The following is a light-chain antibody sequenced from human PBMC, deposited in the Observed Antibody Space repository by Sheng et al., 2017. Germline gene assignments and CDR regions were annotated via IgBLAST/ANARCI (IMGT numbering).Light chain of an antibody. Sequence: DIQMTQSPSTLSASVGDRVTITCRASQSISTSLAWYQQKPGKAPKVLVYKASTLQTAVPSRFSGSGSDTDFTLTISSLQPEDFATYYCLQDYNSPYTFGQGTRLEMK. CDR2: KAS. CDR1: QSISTS. V-gene: IGKV1-5*03. J-gene: IGKJ2*01. CDR3: LQDYNSPYT.